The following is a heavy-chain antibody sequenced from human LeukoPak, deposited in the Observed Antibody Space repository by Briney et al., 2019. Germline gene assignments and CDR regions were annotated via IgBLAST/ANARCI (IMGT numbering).Heavy chain of an antibody. CDR3: ARGPHNGGYDY. J-gene: IGHJ4*02. D-gene: IGHD7-27*01. Sequence: ASVKVSCKASGYTFTSYDFHWVRQATGQRPEGMGWMSPNSGDTGYAQMFQDRVTMTRNTSISTAYMELRSLTSDDTAVYYCARGPHNGGYDYWGPGTLVTVSS. CDR2: MSPNSGDT. V-gene: IGHV1-8*01. CDR1: GYTFTSYD.